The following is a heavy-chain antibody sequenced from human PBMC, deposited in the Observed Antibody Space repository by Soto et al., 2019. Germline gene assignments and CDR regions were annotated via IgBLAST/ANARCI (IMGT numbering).Heavy chain of an antibody. D-gene: IGHD1-26*01. CDR1: GASISSTSSGDW. V-gene: IGHV4-4*02. J-gene: IGHJ4*01. Sequence: QVQLQESGPGLVKPSGTLSLTCTVSGASISSTSSGDWWTWVRQPAGKGLEWIGEIHHSASTNYNPSLKGRVTMSVDKSKNQFSLRLSSVTAADTAVYYCAKMVGATLVDYWGRGTLVTVSS. CDR3: AKMVGATLVDY. CDR2: IHHSAST.